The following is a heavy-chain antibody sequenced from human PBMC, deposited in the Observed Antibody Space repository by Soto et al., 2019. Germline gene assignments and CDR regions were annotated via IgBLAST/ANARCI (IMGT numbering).Heavy chain of an antibody. Sequence: EVQLLESGGGVVQPGGSLRLSCAASGFTFSSYAMSWVRQAPGKGLEWVSAISGSGGSTYYADSVKGRFTISRENSKNALYLQMISLRADGTAVYYCAKRRHSSSWYFVDFVIWAQGTMVTVSS. D-gene: IGHD6-13*01. CDR3: AKRRHSSSWYFVDFVI. CDR1: GFTFSSYA. CDR2: ISGSGGST. J-gene: IGHJ3*02. V-gene: IGHV3-23*01.